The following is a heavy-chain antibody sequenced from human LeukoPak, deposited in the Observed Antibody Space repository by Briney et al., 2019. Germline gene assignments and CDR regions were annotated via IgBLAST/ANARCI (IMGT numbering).Heavy chain of an antibody. J-gene: IGHJ4*02. Sequence: GGSLRLSCAASGFTFTSYSMNWVRQAPGKGLEWVSTISGGGGSTYHADSVKGRFTISRDNSKNTLYLQENSLRAEDTAVYYCAKQLGYCSDGSCYFPYWGQGTLVTVSS. D-gene: IGHD2-15*01. V-gene: IGHV3-23*01. CDR3: AKQLGYCSDGSCYFPY. CDR2: ISGGGGST. CDR1: GFTFTSYS.